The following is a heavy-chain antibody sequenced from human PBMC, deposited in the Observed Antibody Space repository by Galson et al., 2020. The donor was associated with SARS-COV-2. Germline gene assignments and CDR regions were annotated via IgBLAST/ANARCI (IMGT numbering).Heavy chain of an antibody. CDR2: IHYSGDT. D-gene: IGHD3-22*01. Sequence: SETLSLTCSVSGGSITNYYWSWVRHVPGKGLEWIGYIHYSGDTKYNPSLKSRDTISKDTSKNQFSLTVRSVTAADTALYYCARDRCVDDSSVFLGIWGQGILVTVSS. CDR3: ARDRCVDDSSVFLGI. J-gene: IGHJ4*02. V-gene: IGHV4-59*01. CDR1: GGSITNYY.